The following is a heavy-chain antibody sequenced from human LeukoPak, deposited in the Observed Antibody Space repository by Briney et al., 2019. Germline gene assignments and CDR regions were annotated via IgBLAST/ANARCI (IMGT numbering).Heavy chain of an antibody. Sequence: GGSLRLSCAASGFTFSSYSMIWVRQAPGKGLEWVSSISSSSSYIYYADSVKGRFTISRDNAKNSLYLQMNTLRAEDTAVYYCARGSSSWYSVGGWFDPWGQGTLVTVSS. CDR2: ISSSSSYI. CDR3: ARGSSSWYSVGGWFDP. V-gene: IGHV3-21*01. D-gene: IGHD6-13*01. CDR1: GFTFSSYS. J-gene: IGHJ5*02.